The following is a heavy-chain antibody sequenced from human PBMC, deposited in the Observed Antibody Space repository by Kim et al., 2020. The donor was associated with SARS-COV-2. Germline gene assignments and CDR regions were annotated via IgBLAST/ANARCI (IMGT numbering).Heavy chain of an antibody. CDR3: AKDPAQTYYYGSGSSDYYGMDV. CDR1: GFTFSSYA. CDR2: ISGSGGST. J-gene: IGHJ6*02. V-gene: IGHV3-23*01. Sequence: GGSLRLSCAASGFTFSSYAMSWVRQAPGKGLEWVSAISGSGGSTYYADSVKGRFTISRDNSKNTLYLQMNSLRAEDTAVYYCAKDPAQTYYYGSGSSDYYGMDVWGQGTTVTVSS. D-gene: IGHD3-10*01.